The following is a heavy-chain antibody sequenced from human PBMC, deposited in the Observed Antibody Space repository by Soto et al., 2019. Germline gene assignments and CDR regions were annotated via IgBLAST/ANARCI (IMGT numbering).Heavy chain of an antibody. V-gene: IGHV1-18*01. Sequence: ASVKVSCKASGYTFTSYGISWVRQAPGQGLEWMGWISAYNGNTNYAQKLQGRVTMTTDTSTSTAYMELRSLRSDDTAVYYCARGSYQLLHTMVRGPYGMDVWGQGTTVTVSS. CDR1: GYTFTSYG. CDR3: ARGSYQLLHTMVRGPYGMDV. CDR2: ISAYNGNT. J-gene: IGHJ6*02. D-gene: IGHD3-10*01.